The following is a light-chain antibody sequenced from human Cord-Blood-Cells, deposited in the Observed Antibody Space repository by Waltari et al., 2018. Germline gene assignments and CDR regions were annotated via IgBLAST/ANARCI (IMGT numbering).Light chain of an antibody. CDR1: SSNIGAGYD. Sequence: QSVLTQPPSVSGAPGQRVTISCTGSSSNIGAGYDVHWYQQLPGTAPKLLIYGNSNRPSGVPDRFSGSKSGTSASRAITGLQAEDEADYYCQSYDSSLSARYVFGTGTKVTVL. CDR3: QSYDSSLSARYV. CDR2: GNS. V-gene: IGLV1-40*01. J-gene: IGLJ1*01.